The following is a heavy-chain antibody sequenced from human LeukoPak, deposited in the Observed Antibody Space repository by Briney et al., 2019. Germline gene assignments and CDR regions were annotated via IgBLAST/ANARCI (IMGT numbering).Heavy chain of an antibody. Sequence: PSETLSLTCTVSGGSISSYYWSWIRQPPGKGLEWIGYIYYSGSNNYNPSLKSRVTISVDTSKNQFSLKLSSVTAADTAVYYCARGGLNTYYYDSSGSSAAFDIWGQGTMVTVSS. V-gene: IGHV4-59*01. CDR2: IYYSGSN. D-gene: IGHD3-22*01. J-gene: IGHJ3*02. CDR1: GGSISSYY. CDR3: ARGGLNTYYYDSSGSSAAFDI.